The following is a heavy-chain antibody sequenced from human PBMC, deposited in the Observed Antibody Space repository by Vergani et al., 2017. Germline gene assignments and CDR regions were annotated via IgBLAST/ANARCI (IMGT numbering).Heavy chain of an antibody. CDR2: LSSSSSYT. CDR1: GFTFSDYY. D-gene: IGHD3-22*01. Sequence: QVQLVESGGGLVKPGGSLRLSCAASGFTFSDYYMSWIRQAPGKGLEWVSSLSSSSSYTNYADSVKGRFTISRDNAKNSLYLQMNSLRAEDTAVYYCARGTRYYDSSGYTDAFDIWGQGTMVTVSS. CDR3: ARGTRYYDSSGYTDAFDI. J-gene: IGHJ3*02. V-gene: IGHV3-11*05.